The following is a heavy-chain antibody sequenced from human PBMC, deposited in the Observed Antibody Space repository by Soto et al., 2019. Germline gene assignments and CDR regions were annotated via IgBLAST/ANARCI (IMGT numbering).Heavy chain of an antibody. Sequence: EAQLVVSGGGLVQPGGSLRLSCAASGFTFSVYTKHWVRQSPGKGLEWISSITSSGTTISYADSVKGRFTISRDNAKSSLFLQMDSLRDEDTAVYYCARDGYSTSSDWPWFDPWGEGTLVTVSS. J-gene: IGHJ5*02. D-gene: IGHD6-6*01. V-gene: IGHV3-48*02. CDR1: GFTFSVYT. CDR3: ARDGYSTSSDWPWFDP. CDR2: ITSSGTTI.